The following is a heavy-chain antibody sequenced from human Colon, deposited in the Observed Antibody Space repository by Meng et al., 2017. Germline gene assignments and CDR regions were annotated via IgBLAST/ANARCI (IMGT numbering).Heavy chain of an antibody. V-gene: IGHV3-23*03. J-gene: IGHJ4*02. Sequence: GESLKISCAASGFTFSSYAMSWVRQAPGKGLEWVAVVNRDTSRFYADSAKGRFTISRDESKNTVYLQMNSLTVEDTAIYYCARDRGEGGFFDYWGQGILVTVSS. CDR2: VNRDTSR. CDR1: GFTFSSYA. D-gene: IGHD3-16*01. CDR3: ARDRGEGGFFDY.